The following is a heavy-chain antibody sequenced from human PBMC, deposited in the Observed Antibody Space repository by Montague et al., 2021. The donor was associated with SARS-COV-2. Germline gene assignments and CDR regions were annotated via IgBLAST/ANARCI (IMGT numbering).Heavy chain of an antibody. CDR3: ARAPRYRSSWYAYFDD. CDR1: GDSMNNYY. Sequence: SETLSLTCTVSGDSMNNYYWSWIRQPPGKGLEWIGYINYSGSTHYNPSLQSRVTLSKDTSKNQFSLKLTSVTAADTAVYFCARAPRYRSSWYAYFDDWGQGTLVTVSS. V-gene: IGHV4-59*01. CDR2: INYSGST. D-gene: IGHD6-13*01. J-gene: IGHJ4*02.